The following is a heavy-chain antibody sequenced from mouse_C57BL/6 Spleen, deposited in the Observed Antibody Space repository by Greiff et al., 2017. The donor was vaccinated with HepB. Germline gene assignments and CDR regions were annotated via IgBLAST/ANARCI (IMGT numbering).Heavy chain of an antibody. J-gene: IGHJ2*01. Sequence: VQLQQPGAELVRPGSSVKLSCKASGYTFTSYWMHWVKQRPIQGLEWIGNIDPSDSETHYNQKFKDKATLTVDKSSSTAYMQLSSLTSEDSAVYYCARARSGYVPLDYWGQGTTLTVSS. D-gene: IGHD3-2*02. CDR2: IDPSDSET. CDR3: ARARSGYVPLDY. CDR1: GYTFTSYW. V-gene: IGHV1-52*01.